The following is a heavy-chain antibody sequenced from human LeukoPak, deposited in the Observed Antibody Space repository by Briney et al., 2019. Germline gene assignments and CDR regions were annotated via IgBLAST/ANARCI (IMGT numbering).Heavy chain of an antibody. J-gene: IGHJ4*02. V-gene: IGHV3-23*01. D-gene: IGHD1-26*01. CDR3: AKDFMGLSRFDS. CDR2: ISGSGESI. CDR1: GFTFSSYA. Sequence: PGGSLRLSCAASGFTFSSYAMSWVRQAPGKGLEWVSTISGSGESIYYEDSVKGRFTISRDNSKNTLSLQMDSLRAEDTAVYYCAKDFMGLSRFDSWGQGTLVTVSS.